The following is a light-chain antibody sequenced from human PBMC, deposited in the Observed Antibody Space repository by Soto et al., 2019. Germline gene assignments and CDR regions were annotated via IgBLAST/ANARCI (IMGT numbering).Light chain of an antibody. CDR3: MQALQTPRM. CDR1: QSLLHSNGYNY. V-gene: IGKV2-28*01. Sequence: DIVMTQSPLSLPVTPGEPASISCRSSQSLLHSNGYNYLDWYLQKPGQSPQLLIYLGSNRASGVPGRFSGSGSGTDFTLKISRVEAEDVGVYYCMQALQTPRMFGQGTKVETK. J-gene: IGKJ1*01. CDR2: LGS.